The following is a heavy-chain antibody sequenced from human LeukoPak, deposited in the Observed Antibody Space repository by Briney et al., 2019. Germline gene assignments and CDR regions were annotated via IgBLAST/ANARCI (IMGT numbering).Heavy chain of an antibody. CDR2: ISSSSSYI. D-gene: IGHD3-10*01. Sequence: GGSLRLSCAASGFTFSSYSMNWVRQAPGKGLEWVSSISSSSSYIYYADSVKGRFTISRDNAKNSLYLQMNSLRAEDTAVYYCARGWSDGSGSYSPYYYMDVWGKGTTVTISS. V-gene: IGHV3-21*01. J-gene: IGHJ6*03. CDR3: ARGWSDGSGSYSPYYYMDV. CDR1: GFTFSSYS.